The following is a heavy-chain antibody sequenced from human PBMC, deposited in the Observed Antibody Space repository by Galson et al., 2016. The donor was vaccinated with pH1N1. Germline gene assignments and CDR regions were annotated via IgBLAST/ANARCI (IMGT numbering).Heavy chain of an antibody. V-gene: IGHV7-4-1*02. Sequence: SVKVSCKASGYTFASYAINWVRQVPGQGLEWMGWIHTTTGDPSYGQGFTGRFVFSLVTSVTTAYLQISSLKTEDAAVYYCARESYRCSGGSCYFDSWGQGTLVTVSS. CDR3: ARESYRCSGGSCYFDS. D-gene: IGHD2-15*01. CDR1: GYTFASYA. J-gene: IGHJ4*02. CDR2: IHTTTGDP.